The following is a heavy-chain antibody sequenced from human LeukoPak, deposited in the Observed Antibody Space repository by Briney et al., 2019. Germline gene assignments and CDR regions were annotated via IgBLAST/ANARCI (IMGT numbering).Heavy chain of an antibody. Sequence: ASVKVSCKASGYTFTSYEINWVRQATGQGLEWMGWMNPNSGDTGYAQKFQGRVTMTRDTSISTAYMELNSLRSEDTAVYYCARDILTGPTNWFDPWGQGTLVTVSS. CDR3: ARDILTGPTNWFDP. CDR1: GYTFTSYE. CDR2: MNPNSGDT. D-gene: IGHD3-9*01. V-gene: IGHV1-8*01. J-gene: IGHJ5*02.